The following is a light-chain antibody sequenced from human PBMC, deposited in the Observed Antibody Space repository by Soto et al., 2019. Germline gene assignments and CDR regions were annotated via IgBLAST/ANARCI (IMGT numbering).Light chain of an antibody. CDR2: DVN. V-gene: IGLV2-14*01. CDR3: SSYTINSPVL. J-gene: IGLJ2*01. CDR1: SSDIGGYNY. Sequence: QSALTQPASVSGSPGQSITISCTGTSSDIGGYNYVSWYQQHPGKAPKLMIYDVNNRPSGVSNRFSGSKSGNTASLTISGLQAEDEADYFCSSYTINSPVLFGGGTKLTVL.